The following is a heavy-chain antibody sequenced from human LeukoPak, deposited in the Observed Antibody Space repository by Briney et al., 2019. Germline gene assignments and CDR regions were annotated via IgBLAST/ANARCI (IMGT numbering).Heavy chain of an antibody. D-gene: IGHD5-24*01. CDR1: GFMFDDCA. Sequence: GESLKISCAASGFMFDDCAMHWVRQVPERGLEWVSLISGDGVSSFYADSVRGRFTISRDNNNNSLSLQMYSLTTEDTAFYYCAREQFSHTSNYFDNWGQGILVTVSS. V-gene: IGHV3-43*02. J-gene: IGHJ4*02. CDR2: ISGDGVSS. CDR3: AREQFSHTSNYFDN.